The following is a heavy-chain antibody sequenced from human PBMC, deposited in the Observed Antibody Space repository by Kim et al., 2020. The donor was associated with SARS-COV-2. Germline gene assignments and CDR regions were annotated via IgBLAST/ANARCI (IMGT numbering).Heavy chain of an antibody. CDR2: INPSGGST. CDR3: ARGGSSTFSYSYFES. Sequence: ASVKVSCKASGYTFTSYHMHWVRQAPGQGLEWMAIINPSGGSTSYTYRFQGRVTVTSDTSTSTVYMELSSLRSEDTAVYYCARGGSSTFSYSYFESWGQGTLVSVCS. J-gene: IGHJ4*02. D-gene: IGHD6-13*01. CDR1: GYTFTSYH. V-gene: IGHV1-46*01.